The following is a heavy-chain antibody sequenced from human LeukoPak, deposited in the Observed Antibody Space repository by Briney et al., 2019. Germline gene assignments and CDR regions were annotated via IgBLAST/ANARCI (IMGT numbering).Heavy chain of an antibody. CDR1: GFTFSSYA. J-gene: IGHJ4*02. V-gene: IGHV3-30-3*01. Sequence: GGSLRLSCAASGFTFSSYAMHWVRQAPGKGLEWVAVISYDGSNKYYADSVKGRFTISRDNSKNTLYLQMNSLRAEDTAVYYCARGGFVVVPAAIGYFDYWGQGTLVTVS. CDR3: ARGGFVVVPAAIGYFDY. D-gene: IGHD2-2*02. CDR2: ISYDGSNK.